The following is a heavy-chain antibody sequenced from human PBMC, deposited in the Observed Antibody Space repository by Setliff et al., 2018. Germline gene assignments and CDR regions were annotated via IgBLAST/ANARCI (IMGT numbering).Heavy chain of an antibody. Sequence: SETLSLTCTVSGGSISDSHYYWGWFRQPPGMRPEWIGTVYYSGSIYYNPPLKSRVTFFVDTSKDQFSLRVTSMTDADKAVYYCARGRGLEWLPESWFDPWGQGTLVTVSS. V-gene: IGHV4-39*01. CDR2: VYYSGSI. CDR1: GGSISDSHYY. D-gene: IGHD3-3*01. CDR3: ARGRGLEWLPESWFDP. J-gene: IGHJ5*02.